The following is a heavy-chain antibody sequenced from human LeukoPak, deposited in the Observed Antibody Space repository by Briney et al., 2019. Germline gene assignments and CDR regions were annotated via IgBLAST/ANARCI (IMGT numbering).Heavy chain of an antibody. CDR3: AFYYDILTGYQDAIDI. D-gene: IGHD3-9*01. J-gene: IGHJ3*02. Sequence: GGSLRLSCAASGFTFSSYAMSWVRQAPGKGLEWVSAISGSGGSTYYADSVKGRFTISRDNSKNTLYLQMNSLRAEDTAVYYCAFYYDILTGYQDAIDIWGQGTMVTVSS. CDR2: ISGSGGST. V-gene: IGHV3-23*01. CDR1: GFTFSSYA.